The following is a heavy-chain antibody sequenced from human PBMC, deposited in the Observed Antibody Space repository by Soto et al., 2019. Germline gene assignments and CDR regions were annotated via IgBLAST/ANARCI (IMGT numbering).Heavy chain of an antibody. V-gene: IGHV4-31*03. CDR3: AGQPTAGSYYDLGSYYYYYAMDV. J-gene: IGHJ6*02. CDR1: GGSISSGGYY. CDR2: IYYSGST. Sequence: SETLSLTCTVSGGSISSGGYYWSWIRQHPGKGLEWIGCIYYSGSTYYNPSLKSRVTISVDTSKNQFSLKLSSVTAADTAVYYCAGQPTAGSYYDLGSYYYYYAMDVWGQGTTVTVSS. D-gene: IGHD3-10*01.